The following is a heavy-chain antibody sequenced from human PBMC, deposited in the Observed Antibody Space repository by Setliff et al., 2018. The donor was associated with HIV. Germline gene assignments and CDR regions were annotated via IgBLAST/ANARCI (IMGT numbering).Heavy chain of an antibody. V-gene: IGHV4-34*01. Sequence: PSETLSLTCAVYGGSLSDNYWSWIRQPPGKGLECIGKINHSGSTSYSPSLKNRVTISVDPSKKQFSLRLTSVTAADTAVYYCARTQGLGLDWGQGTLVTVSS. CDR2: INHSGST. J-gene: IGHJ4*02. CDR1: GGSLSDNY. CDR3: ARTQGLGLD.